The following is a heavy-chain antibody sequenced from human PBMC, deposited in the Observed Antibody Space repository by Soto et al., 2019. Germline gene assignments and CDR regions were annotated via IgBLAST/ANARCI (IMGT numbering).Heavy chain of an antibody. Sequence: GGSLRLSCAASGFTFSSYAMHWVRQAPGKGLEWVAVISYDGSNKYYADSVKGRFTISRDNSKNTLYLQMNSLRAEDTAVYYCARGPGPFSYSGSYLLDYWGQGTLVTVSS. CDR3: ARGPGPFSYSGSYLLDY. J-gene: IGHJ4*02. D-gene: IGHD1-26*01. CDR1: GFTFSSYA. CDR2: ISYDGSNK. V-gene: IGHV3-30-3*01.